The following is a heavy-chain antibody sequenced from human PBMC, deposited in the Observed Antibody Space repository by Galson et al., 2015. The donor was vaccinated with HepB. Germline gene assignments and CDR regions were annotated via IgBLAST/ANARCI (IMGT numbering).Heavy chain of an antibody. CDR2: INPNSGGT. D-gene: IGHD1-7*01. V-gene: IGHV1-2*02. CDR3: ARRGLGLELRYDAFDI. Sequence: SVKVSCKASGYTFTGYYMHWVRQAPGQGLEWMGWINPNSGGTNYAQKFQGRVTMTRDTSISTAYMELSRLRSDDTAVYYCARRGLGLELRYDAFDIWGQGTMVTVSS. CDR1: GYTFTGYY. J-gene: IGHJ3*02.